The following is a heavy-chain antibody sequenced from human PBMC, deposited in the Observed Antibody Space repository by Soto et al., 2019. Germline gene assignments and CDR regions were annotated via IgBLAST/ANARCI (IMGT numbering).Heavy chain of an antibody. Sequence: QVQLVESGGGVVQPGRSLRLSCAASGFTFSSYAMHWVRQAPGKGLEWVAVISYDGSNKYYADSVKGRFTISRDNSKNTLYLQMISLIAEDTAVYYCAREPPAWEVTTDYWGQGTLVSVSS. CDR1: GFTFSSYA. J-gene: IGHJ4*02. D-gene: IGHD4-4*01. V-gene: IGHV3-30-3*01. CDR2: ISYDGSNK. CDR3: AREPPAWEVTTDY.